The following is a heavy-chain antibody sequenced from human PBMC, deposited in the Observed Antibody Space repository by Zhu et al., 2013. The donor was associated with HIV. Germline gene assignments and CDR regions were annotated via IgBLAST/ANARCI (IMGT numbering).Heavy chain of an antibody. CDR2: INPNSGGT. Sequence: QVQLVQSGAEVKKPGASVKVSCKASADTVINYGVNWVRQAPGQGLEWMGWINPNSGGTNYAQKFQGRVTTTRDTSISTAYMELIRLRSDDTAVYYCARGGGYGSADYWGQGTLGHRLL. V-gene: IGHV1-2*02. J-gene: IGHJ4*02. CDR1: ADTVINYG. D-gene: IGHD3-10*01. CDR3: ARGGGYGSADY.